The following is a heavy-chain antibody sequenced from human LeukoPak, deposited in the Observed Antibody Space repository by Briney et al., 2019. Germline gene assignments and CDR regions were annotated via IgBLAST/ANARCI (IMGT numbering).Heavy chain of an antibody. Sequence: SVKVSCKASGDTFSSYAISWVRQAPGQGIEWLGRIIPIFGIANYAQKFQGRVTITADKSTSTAYMELSSLRSEDTAVYYCASGYYYDSSGPVDYWGQGTLVTVSS. V-gene: IGHV1-69*04. CDR2: IIPIFGIA. D-gene: IGHD3-22*01. J-gene: IGHJ4*02. CDR1: GDTFSSYA. CDR3: ASGYYYDSSGPVDY.